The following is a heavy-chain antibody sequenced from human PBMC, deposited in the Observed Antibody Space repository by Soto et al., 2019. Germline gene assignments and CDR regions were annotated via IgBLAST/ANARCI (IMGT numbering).Heavy chain of an antibody. CDR3: ARVEEQLVDYYYYGMDV. Sequence: EVQLVESGGGLVQPGGSLRLSCAASGFTFSSYWMSWVRQAPGKGLEWVANIKQDGSEKYYVDSVKGRFTISRDNAKNSLYLQMNSLRAEDTAVYYCARVEEQLVDYYYYGMDVWGQGTTVTVSS. CDR1: GFTFSSYW. D-gene: IGHD6-6*01. V-gene: IGHV3-7*03. J-gene: IGHJ6*02. CDR2: IKQDGSEK.